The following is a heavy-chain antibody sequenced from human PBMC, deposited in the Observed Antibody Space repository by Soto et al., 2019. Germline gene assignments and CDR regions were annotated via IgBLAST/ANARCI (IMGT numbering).Heavy chain of an antibody. Sequence: ASVKVSCKASGYTFTSYGISWVRQAPGQGLEWMGWISAYNGNTNYAQKLQGRVTMTTDTSTSTASMELRSLRSDDTAVYYCARDLGLYSSGWYRYYYGMDVWGQGTTVTVSS. J-gene: IGHJ6*02. D-gene: IGHD6-19*01. CDR2: ISAYNGNT. V-gene: IGHV1-18*04. CDR1: GYTFTSYG. CDR3: ARDLGLYSSGWYRYYYGMDV.